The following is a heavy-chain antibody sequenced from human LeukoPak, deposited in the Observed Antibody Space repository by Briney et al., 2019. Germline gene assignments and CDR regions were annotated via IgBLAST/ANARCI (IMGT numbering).Heavy chain of an antibody. CDR3: ARDRAPEFRAFDI. V-gene: IGHV1-69*04. D-gene: IGHD3-10*01. J-gene: IGHJ3*02. CDR1: GGTFSSYA. CDR2: IIPILGIA. Sequence: SVKVSCKASGGTFSSYAISWVRQAPGQGFEWMGRIIPILGIANYAQKFQGRVTITADESTSTAYMELSSLRSEDTAVYYCARDRAPEFRAFDIWGQGTMVTVSS.